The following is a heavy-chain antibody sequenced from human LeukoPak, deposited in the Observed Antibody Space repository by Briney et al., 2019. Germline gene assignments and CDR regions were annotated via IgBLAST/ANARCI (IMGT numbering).Heavy chain of an antibody. J-gene: IGHJ4*02. D-gene: IGHD5-18*01. CDR2: ISSSSSYI. CDR3: ARGENNYGYYYFDY. Sequence: EGSLRLSCAISGFSFSSYWMTWVRQAPGKGLEWVSSISSSSSYIYYADSVKGRFTISRDNAKNSLYLQMNSLRAEDTAVYYCARGENNYGYYYFDYWGQGTLVTVSS. V-gene: IGHV3-21*01. CDR1: GFSFSSYW.